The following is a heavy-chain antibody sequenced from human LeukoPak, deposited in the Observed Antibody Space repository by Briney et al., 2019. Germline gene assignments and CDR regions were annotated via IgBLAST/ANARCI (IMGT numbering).Heavy chain of an antibody. CDR1: GYSFTSYS. CDR3: ARPDYYDSSGYSDY. V-gene: IGHV5-51*01. Sequence: GEPLKIPCKGSGYSFTSYSIGWVRRMPGKGLEWMGIIYPVDSDTRYSPSFQGQVTISADKPISTAYLQWSSLKASDTAMYYCARPDYYDSSGYSDYWGQGTLVTVSS. J-gene: IGHJ4*02. CDR2: IYPVDSDT. D-gene: IGHD3-22*01.